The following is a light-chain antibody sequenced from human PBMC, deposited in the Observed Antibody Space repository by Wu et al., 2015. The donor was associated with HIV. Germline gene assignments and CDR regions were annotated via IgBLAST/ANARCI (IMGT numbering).Light chain of an antibody. J-gene: IGKJ1*01. CDR2: SAS. Sequence: DIQMTQSPSSLSASVGDRISITCRASQDISNYLAWFQQKPGKVPRLLIYSASTLQSGVPSRFSGSGSGTDFTLTISSLQPEDFATYYCQQYYTTLWTFGQGTKVEI. CDR1: QDISNY. CDR3: QQYYTTLWT. V-gene: IGKV1-27*01.